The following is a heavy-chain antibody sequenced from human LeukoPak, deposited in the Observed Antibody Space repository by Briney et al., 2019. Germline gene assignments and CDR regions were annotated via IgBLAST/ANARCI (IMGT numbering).Heavy chain of an antibody. CDR1: GGSFSGYY. V-gene: IGHV4-34*01. D-gene: IGHD2-15*01. CDR3: ARLLGPFDY. CDR2: INHSGST. J-gene: IGHJ4*02. Sequence: SETLSLTCAVYGGSFSGYYWSWIRQPPGKGLEWVGEINHSGSTNYNPSLKSRVTISVDTSKNQFSLKLSSVTAADTAVYYCARLLGPFDYWGQGTLVTVSS.